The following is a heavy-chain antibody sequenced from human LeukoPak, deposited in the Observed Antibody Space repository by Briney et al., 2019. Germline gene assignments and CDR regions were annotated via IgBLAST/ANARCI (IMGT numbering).Heavy chain of an antibody. J-gene: IGHJ4*02. CDR2: ISGSGGSA. Sequence: GGTLRLSRAASGFTFSGYAMSWVRQAAGQGLEWVSGISGSGGSAYYADSGKGRFTTSTDNSNNTLYLQMNTLRAEDTAVYYCAKDRKLGTYFDYWGQGTPVTVSP. CDR1: GFTFSGYA. D-gene: IGHD7-27*01. V-gene: IGHV3-23*01. CDR3: AKDRKLGTYFDY.